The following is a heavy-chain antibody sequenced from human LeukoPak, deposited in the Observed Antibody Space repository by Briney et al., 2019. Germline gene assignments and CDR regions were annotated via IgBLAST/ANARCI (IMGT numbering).Heavy chain of an antibody. CDR1: GLSFRNAW. Sequence: GGSLRLSCAASGLSFRNAWMNWVRQAPGKGLEWVGRIKSKTDGGTTDYAVLVKGRFTISRDDSKNTQYLQMNSLNTEDTAIYYCTTYRLDDAFDMWGQGTKVTVSS. CDR2: IKSKTDGGTT. V-gene: IGHV3-15*01. CDR3: TTYRLDDAFDM. J-gene: IGHJ3*02.